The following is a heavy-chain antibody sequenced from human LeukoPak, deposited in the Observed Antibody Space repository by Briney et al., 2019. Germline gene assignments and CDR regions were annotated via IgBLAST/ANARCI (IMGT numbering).Heavy chain of an antibody. J-gene: IGHJ5*02. CDR2: IYYSGST. CDR1: GGSISSGGYY. V-gene: IGHV4-31*03. Sequence: SQTLSLTCTVSGGSISSGGYYWSWIHQHPGKGLEWIGYIYYSGSTYYNPSLKSRVTISVDTSKNQFSLKLSSVTAADTAVYYCARGGDYYDSSGYMGLFDPWGQGTLVTVSS. CDR3: ARGGDYYDSSGYMGLFDP. D-gene: IGHD3-22*01.